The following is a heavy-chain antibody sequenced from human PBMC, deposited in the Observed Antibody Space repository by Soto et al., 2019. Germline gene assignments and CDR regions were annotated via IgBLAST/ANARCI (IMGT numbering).Heavy chain of an antibody. J-gene: IGHJ5*02. CDR3: ASVGFGGEDWFDP. V-gene: IGHV1-3*01. CDR2: INAGNGNT. D-gene: IGHD3-10*01. CDR1: GYTFTSYA. Sequence: QVQLVQSGAEVKKPGASVKVSCKASGYTFTSYAMHWVRQAPGQRLEWMGWINAGNGNTKYSQKFQGRVTITRDTSASTAYLELSSLRSEDTAVYYCASVGFGGEDWFDPWGQGTLVTVSS.